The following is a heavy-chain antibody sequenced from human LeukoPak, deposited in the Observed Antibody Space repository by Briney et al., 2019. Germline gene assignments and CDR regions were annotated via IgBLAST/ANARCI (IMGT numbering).Heavy chain of an antibody. CDR2: ISAYNGNT. J-gene: IGHJ4*02. V-gene: IGHV1-18*01. D-gene: IGHD3-22*01. CDR3: ARGHSYYYDSSGYYLIDY. CDR1: GYTFTSYG. Sequence: ASVKVSCKASGYTFTSYGISWVRQAPGQGLEWMGWISAYNGNTNYAQKLQGRVTMTTDTSTSTAYMELRSLRSDDTAVYYRARGHSYYYDSSGYYLIDYWGQGTLVTVSS.